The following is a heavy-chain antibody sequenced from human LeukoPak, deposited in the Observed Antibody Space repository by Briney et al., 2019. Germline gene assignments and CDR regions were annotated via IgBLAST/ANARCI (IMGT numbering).Heavy chain of an antibody. CDR1: GGSFSGYY. Sequence: SETLSLTCAVYGGSFSGYYWSWIRQPPGKGLEWIGEINHSGSTNYNPSLKSRVTISVDTSKNQFSLKLSSVTAADTAVYYCATKLGVNWNGLAFFDYWGQGTLVTVSS. CDR2: INHSGST. CDR3: ATKLGVNWNGLAFFDY. D-gene: IGHD1-1*01. J-gene: IGHJ4*02. V-gene: IGHV4-34*01.